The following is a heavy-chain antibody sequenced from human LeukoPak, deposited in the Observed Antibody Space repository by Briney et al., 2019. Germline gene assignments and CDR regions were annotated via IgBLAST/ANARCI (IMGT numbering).Heavy chain of an antibody. V-gene: IGHV3-30*18. CDR3: AKDSGELLYGDAFDI. CDR1: GFIFSTYG. J-gene: IGHJ3*02. CDR2: MSYDGSTK. Sequence: GALRLSCAASGFIFSTYGMHWVRQAPGKGLEWVAVMSYDGSTKYYVDSVKGRFTISRDNSKNMLYLQMNSLRAEDTAVYYCAKDSGELLYGDAFDIWDQGTMVAVSS. D-gene: IGHD3-10*01.